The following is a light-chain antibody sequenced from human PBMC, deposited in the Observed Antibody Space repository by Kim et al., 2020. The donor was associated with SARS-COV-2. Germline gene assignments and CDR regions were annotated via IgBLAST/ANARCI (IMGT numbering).Light chain of an antibody. Sequence: EIVLTQSPGILSLSPGERVTLSCRASQTVSNSYLAWYQQKPGQAPRLLIYRASSRATGIPDRFTGSGSGTDFTLTISRLEPEDFAVYYCQHYVSPPFTFGGGTKVDIK. V-gene: IGKV3-20*01. CDR1: QTVSNSY. CDR3: QHYVSPPFT. CDR2: RAS. J-gene: IGKJ4*01.